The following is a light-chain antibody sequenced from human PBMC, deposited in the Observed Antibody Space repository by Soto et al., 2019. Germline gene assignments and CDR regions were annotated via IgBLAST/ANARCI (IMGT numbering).Light chain of an antibody. V-gene: IGKV3-20*01. Sequence: EIVLTQSPGTLSLSPGERATLSCRASQSVSSSYLAWYQQKPGQAPRLLIYDTSSRATGIPDRFSGSKSGTDFTLTISRLEPEDFVVYYCQQYGNSPTFGHGTKVEIK. J-gene: IGKJ1*01. CDR3: QQYGNSPT. CDR1: QSVSSSY. CDR2: DTS.